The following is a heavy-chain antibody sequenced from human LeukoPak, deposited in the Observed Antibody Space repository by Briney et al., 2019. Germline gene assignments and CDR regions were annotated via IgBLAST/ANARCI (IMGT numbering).Heavy chain of an antibody. CDR2: ISGSGGST. CDR3: AKDWAESYYDSSGYSLFDY. V-gene: IGHV3-23*01. J-gene: IGHJ4*02. CDR1: GFTFSSYG. D-gene: IGHD3-22*01. Sequence: PGGSLRLSCAASGFTFSSYGMSWVRQAPGKGLEWVSAISGSGGSTYYADSVKGRFTISRDNSKNTLYLQMNSLRAEDTAVYYCAKDWAESYYDSSGYSLFDYWGQGTLVTVSS.